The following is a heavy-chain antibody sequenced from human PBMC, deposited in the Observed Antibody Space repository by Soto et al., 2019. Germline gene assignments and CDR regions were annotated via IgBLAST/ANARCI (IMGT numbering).Heavy chain of an antibody. D-gene: IGHD3-3*01. V-gene: IGHV1-69*13. CDR3: ARVDDSRYYGMDV. CDR2: IIPIFGTA. CDR1: GGTFSSYA. Sequence: SVKVSCKASGGTFSSYAISWVRQAPGQGLEWMGGIIPIFGTANYAQKFQGRVTITADESTSTAYMELSSLRSEDTAVYYCARVDDSRYYGMDVWGQGTTVTVSS. J-gene: IGHJ6*02.